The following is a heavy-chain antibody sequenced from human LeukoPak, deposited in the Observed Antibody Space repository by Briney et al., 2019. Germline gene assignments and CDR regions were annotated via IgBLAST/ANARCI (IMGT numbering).Heavy chain of an antibody. CDR3: ARLGTGYSLSY. Sequence: ASVKVSCKASGYSFTAYSIVWVRQAPGQGLEWMGWIHPHSGGTAYGKTFQGRVTMTRDTSISTAYMELNSLGSDDAAVYYYARLGTGYSLSYWGQGTLVTVSS. CDR2: IHPHSGGT. V-gene: IGHV1-2*02. J-gene: IGHJ4*02. D-gene: IGHD5-18*01. CDR1: GYSFTAYS.